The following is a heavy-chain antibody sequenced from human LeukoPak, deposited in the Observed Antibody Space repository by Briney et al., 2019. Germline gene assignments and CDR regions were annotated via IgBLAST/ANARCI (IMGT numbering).Heavy chain of an antibody. CDR3: ARDLMGARGY. J-gene: IGHJ4*02. D-gene: IGHD1-26*01. V-gene: IGHV3-53*01. CDR1: GFTVSSNY. Sequence: PGGSLRLSXAASGFTVSSNYMSWVRQAPGKGLEWVSVIYSDDNTYCADSVKGRFTISRDNSKNTLYLQMNSLRAEDTAVYYCARDLMGARGYWGQGTLVTVSS. CDR2: IYSDDNT.